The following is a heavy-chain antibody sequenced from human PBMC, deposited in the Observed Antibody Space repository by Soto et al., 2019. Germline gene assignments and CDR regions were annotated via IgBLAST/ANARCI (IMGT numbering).Heavy chain of an antibody. Sequence: ASVKVSCKASGYTFTSYYMHWVRQAPGQGLEWMGIINPSGGSTSYAQKFQGRVTMTRDTATSTVYMELSSLRSEDTAVYYCAREVWYSSSSAANYYYYGMDVWGQGTTVTVSS. J-gene: IGHJ6*02. D-gene: IGHD6-6*01. CDR1: GYTFTSYY. CDR3: AREVWYSSSSAANYYYYGMDV. CDR2: INPSGGST. V-gene: IGHV1-46*01.